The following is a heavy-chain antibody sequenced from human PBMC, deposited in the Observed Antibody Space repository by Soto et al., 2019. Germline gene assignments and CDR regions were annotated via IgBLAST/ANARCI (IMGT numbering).Heavy chain of an antibody. CDR3: ARVDIYVTPTPQDA. CDR2: ISPYSGNT. V-gene: IGHV1-18*01. D-gene: IGHD2-2*03. Sequence: QVQLVQSGDEVRKPGSSVKVSCKASGYIFVNYGIAWVRQAPGQGLEWMGWISPYSGNTHYASKVQGRLTMTTDTSTTTADTVLGSLTPHDTALYFCARVDIYVTPTPQDASGHGTTVTVS. CDR1: GYIFVNYG. J-gene: IGHJ6*02.